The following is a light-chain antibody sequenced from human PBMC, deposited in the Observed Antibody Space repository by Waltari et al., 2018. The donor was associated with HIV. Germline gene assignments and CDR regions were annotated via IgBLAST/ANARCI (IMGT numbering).Light chain of an antibody. V-gene: IGLV3-19*01. CDR2: GKK. Sequence: SSAITQDPTASVALRHSVTNTCRGDRLRTIYASWYQQKPGQAPILVIYGKKYRPSGIPDRFSGSSSGNTASLTITGAQAEDEAEYFCNSRDSSVNDVVFGGGTKLTVL. CDR1: RLRTIY. CDR3: NSRDSSVNDVV. J-gene: IGLJ2*01.